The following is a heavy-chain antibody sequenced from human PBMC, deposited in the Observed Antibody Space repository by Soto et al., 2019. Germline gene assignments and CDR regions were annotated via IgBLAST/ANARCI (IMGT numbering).Heavy chain of an antibody. CDR2: IIPMSATR. J-gene: IGHJ4*02. Sequence: QVQLVQSGAEVKKPGSSVKVSCKAPGGSFSSYAINWVRQAPGQGLEWRGGIIPMSATRTYSQKFQDRVTITADESSTTVYMELSSIQSEDTAVYYCARPIRYYDVWRDYPHFDYWGQGTLVTVSS. D-gene: IGHD3-3*01. CDR1: GGSFSSYA. CDR3: ARPIRYYDVWRDYPHFDY. V-gene: IGHV1-69*01.